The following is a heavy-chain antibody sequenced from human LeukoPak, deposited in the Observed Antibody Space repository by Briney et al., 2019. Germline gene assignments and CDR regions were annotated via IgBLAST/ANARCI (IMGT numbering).Heavy chain of an antibody. Sequence: GASVKVSCKASGYTFTDYFMHWVRQAPGQGLEWMGWINPNTGGTNYAQNFQGRVTMTRDTSISTANMELTRLTSDDTAVYYCARAVAGILVGWFDPWGQGTLVTVSS. J-gene: IGHJ5*02. CDR3: ARAVAGILVGWFDP. D-gene: IGHD6-19*01. CDR1: GYTFTDYF. V-gene: IGHV1-2*02. CDR2: INPNTGGT.